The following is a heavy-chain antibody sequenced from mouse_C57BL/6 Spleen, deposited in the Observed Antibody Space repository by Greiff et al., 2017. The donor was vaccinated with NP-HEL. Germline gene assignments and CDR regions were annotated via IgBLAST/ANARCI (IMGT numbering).Heavy chain of an antibody. CDR3: ARVYYDCLYAMDY. V-gene: IGHV5-6*01. CDR1: GFTFSSYG. CDR2: ISSGGSYT. J-gene: IGHJ4*01. D-gene: IGHD2-4*01. Sequence: EVQRVESGGDLVKPGGSLKLSCAASGFTFSSYGMSWVRQTPDKRLEWVATISSGGSYTYYPDSVKERFTISRDNAKHTTYLPMRSLKSEDTAMFYCARVYYDCLYAMDYWGQGTSVTVSS.